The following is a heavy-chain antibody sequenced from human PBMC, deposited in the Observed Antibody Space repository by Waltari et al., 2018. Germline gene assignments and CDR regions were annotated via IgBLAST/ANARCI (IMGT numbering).Heavy chain of an antibody. D-gene: IGHD3-10*01. Sequence: EVQLVESGGGLVQPGGSLRLSCAASGFTFSSYWMSWVRQAPGKGLEWVANIKQDGSEKYYVDSVKGRFTISRDNAKNSLYLQMNSLRAEDTAVYYCASLHGSGKYYFDHWGQGTLVTVSS. V-gene: IGHV3-7*01. CDR2: IKQDGSEK. CDR1: GFTFSSYW. J-gene: IGHJ4*02. CDR3: ASLHGSGKYYFDH.